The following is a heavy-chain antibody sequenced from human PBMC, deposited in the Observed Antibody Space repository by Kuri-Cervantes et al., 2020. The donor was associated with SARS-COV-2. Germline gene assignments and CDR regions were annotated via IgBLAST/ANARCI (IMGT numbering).Heavy chain of an antibody. D-gene: IGHD2-8*02. CDR1: GGSISTYY. V-gene: IGHV4-59*01. CDR3: ARGEGIVLVVYALAFDI. J-gene: IGHJ3*02. Sequence: SETLSLTCTVSGGSISTYYWSWIRQPPGKGLEWIGYLYYSGSTNYNPSLKSRATISLDTSKNQFSLKLSSVTAADTAVYYCARGEGIVLVVYALAFDIWGQGTMVTVSS. CDR2: LYYSGST.